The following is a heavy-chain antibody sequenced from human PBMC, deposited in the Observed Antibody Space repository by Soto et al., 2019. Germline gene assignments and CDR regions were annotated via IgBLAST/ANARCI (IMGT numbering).Heavy chain of an antibody. Sequence: VKVSSKASRFTFTSSSLQWVRHSHGQRLEWIGWIVVGSDNTNYAQKFQERDTITRDMSTSTAYMELSSLRSEDTAVYYCAAGLGYCSGGGCHYGMDVWVQGTTVTVSS. CDR3: AAGLGYCSGGGCHYGMDV. CDR1: RFTFTSSS. D-gene: IGHD2-15*01. V-gene: IGHV1-58*01. J-gene: IGHJ6*02. CDR2: IVVGSDNT.